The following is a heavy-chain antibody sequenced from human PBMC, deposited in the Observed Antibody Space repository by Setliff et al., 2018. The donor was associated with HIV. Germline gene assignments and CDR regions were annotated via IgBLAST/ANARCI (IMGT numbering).Heavy chain of an antibody. CDR2: ISGYNGNT. CDR1: GYTFTNYD. J-gene: IGHJ6*02. Sequence: ASVKVSCKSSGYTFTNYDINWVRQAPGQGLEWVGWISGYNGNTNFAQKLQGRVTMTTDTSTSTAYMELRSLRSDDTAVYYCASLGYCSSTSCSLYYGMDVWGQGTTVTVSS. D-gene: IGHD2-2*01. V-gene: IGHV1-18*01. CDR3: ASLGYCSSTSCSLYYGMDV.